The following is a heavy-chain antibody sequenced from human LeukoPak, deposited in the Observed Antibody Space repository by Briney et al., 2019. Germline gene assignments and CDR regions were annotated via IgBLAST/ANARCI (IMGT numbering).Heavy chain of an antibody. J-gene: IGHJ4*02. CDR3: AKDRKSVLLWFGEFGY. Sequence: PGGSLRLSCAASGFTFSSYAMSWVRQAPGKGLEWVSAISGSGGSTYYADSVKGRFTISRDNSKNTLYLQMNSLRAEDTAVYYCAKDRKSVLLWFGEFGYWGQGTLVTVSP. D-gene: IGHD3-10*01. CDR2: ISGSGGST. CDR1: GFTFSSYA. V-gene: IGHV3-23*01.